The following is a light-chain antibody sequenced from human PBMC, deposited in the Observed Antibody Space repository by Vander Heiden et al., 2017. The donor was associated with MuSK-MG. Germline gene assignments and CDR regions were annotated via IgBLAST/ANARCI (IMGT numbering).Light chain of an antibody. Sequence: EIVLTQSPGTLSLSPGERATLSCGASQSVYSSYLAWYQQKPGQAPRLLIYGASRRATGIPDTFTGSGSGTDFTLTISRLDPEDFVVYFCQQEGNSPYTFGRGTKLEIK. CDR2: GAS. CDR3: QQEGNSPYT. V-gene: IGKV3-20*01. J-gene: IGKJ2*01. CDR1: QSVYSSY.